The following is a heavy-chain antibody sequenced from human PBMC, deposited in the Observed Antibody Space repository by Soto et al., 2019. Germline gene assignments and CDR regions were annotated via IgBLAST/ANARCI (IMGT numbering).Heavy chain of an antibody. J-gene: IGHJ4*01. D-gene: IGHD3-3*01. V-gene: IGHV1-69*06. CDR1: GGTSSSYA. CDR2: IIPIFGTA. CDR3: ASNSVFGVVIDGRCDY. Sequence: SLKVSCKASGGTSSSYAISWVRQAPGQGLEWMGGIIPIFGTANYAQKLQGRVTITADKSTSTYYMELSSVRSEDTAVYYCASNSVFGVVIDGRCDY.